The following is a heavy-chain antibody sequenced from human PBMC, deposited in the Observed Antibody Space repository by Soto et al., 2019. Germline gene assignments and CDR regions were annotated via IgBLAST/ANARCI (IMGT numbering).Heavy chain of an antibody. J-gene: IGHJ5*01. CDR1: GDSISNLDYF. CDR3: ARGRFCLTGRCFPNWFDS. Sequence: SETLSLTCSVSGDSISNLDYFWAWIRQPPGQALEYIGYIYKSATTYYNPSFESRLAISVDTSKSQFSLNVTSVTAADTAVYFCARGRFCLTGRCFPNWFDSWGQGALVTVSS. V-gene: IGHV4-30-4*01. CDR2: IYKSATT. D-gene: IGHD3-16*01.